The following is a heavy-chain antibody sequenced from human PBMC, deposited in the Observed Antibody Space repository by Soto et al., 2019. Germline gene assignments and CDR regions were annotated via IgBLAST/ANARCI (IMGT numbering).Heavy chain of an antibody. D-gene: IGHD6-13*01. CDR3: ARHCTYSSSWRDAFDI. J-gene: IGHJ3*02. CDR2: IYYSGST. V-gene: IGHV4-39*01. CDR1: GGSISSSSYY. Sequence: SETLSLTCTVSGGSISSSSYYWGWIRQPPGKGLEWIGSIYYSGSTYYNPSLKSRVTISVDTSKNQFSLKLSSVTAADTAVYYCARHCTYSSSWRDAFDIWGQGTMVTVSS.